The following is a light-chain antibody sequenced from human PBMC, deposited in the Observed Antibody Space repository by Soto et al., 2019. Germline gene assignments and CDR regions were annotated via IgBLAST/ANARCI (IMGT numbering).Light chain of an antibody. J-gene: IGKJ1*01. CDR1: QPIGTS. Sequence: DIQMTQSPSSLSAFVGDSVTVTCRASQPIGTSLHWYQQKAGKAPKVLISAATKLQSGVPSRFSGSRSGTAFTHNNSNRQPEDSATYYCQPRYNTFCTFGRGTKVELK. CDR3: QPRYNTFCT. CDR2: AAT. V-gene: IGKV1-39*01.